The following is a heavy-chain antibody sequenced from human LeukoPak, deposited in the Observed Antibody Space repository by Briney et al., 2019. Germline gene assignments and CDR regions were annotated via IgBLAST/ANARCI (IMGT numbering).Heavy chain of an antibody. CDR3: ARSMTTTTTGSLSY. D-gene: IGHD4-17*01. V-gene: IGHV3-33*01. J-gene: IGHJ4*02. CDR1: GFTFSSYG. CDR2: IWYDGVNK. Sequence: PGRSLRLSCAASGFTFSSYGMHWVRQAPGKGLEWVAVIWYDGVNKYYADSVKGRFTISRDNSKNTVYLQMNSLRAEDTAVYYCARSMTTTTTGSLSYWGQGTQVTVSS.